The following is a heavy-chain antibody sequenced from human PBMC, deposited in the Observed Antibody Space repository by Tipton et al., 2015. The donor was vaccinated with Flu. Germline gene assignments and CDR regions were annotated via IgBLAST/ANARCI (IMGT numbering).Heavy chain of an antibody. Sequence: LRLSCAASGFRFSDYYMSWIRQAPGKGLEWIGCVYHGGTTYYNPSLKSRVAISLDTFKNQFSLKLTSVTAADTAVYYCATTTYYYGSGSHDYWGQGTLVTVSS. CDR2: VYHGGTT. D-gene: IGHD3-10*01. J-gene: IGHJ4*02. V-gene: IGHV4-38-2*01. CDR1: GFRFSDYY. CDR3: ATTTYYYGSGSHDY.